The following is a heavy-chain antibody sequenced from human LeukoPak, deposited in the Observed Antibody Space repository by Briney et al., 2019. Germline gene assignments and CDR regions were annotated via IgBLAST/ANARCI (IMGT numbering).Heavy chain of an antibody. J-gene: IGHJ4*02. CDR1: GSTFTSYG. V-gene: IGHV1-18*01. D-gene: IGHD6-13*01. Sequence: ASVKVSCKTSGSTFTSYGVSWVRQAPGQGLEWMGWISTYNGDTNYAQNFQGRVTMTTDTSTSTAYMELRSLRSDDTAVYYCARDLTIVAAGTYGYWGQGTLVTVSS. CDR2: ISTYNGDT. CDR3: ARDLTIVAAGTYGY.